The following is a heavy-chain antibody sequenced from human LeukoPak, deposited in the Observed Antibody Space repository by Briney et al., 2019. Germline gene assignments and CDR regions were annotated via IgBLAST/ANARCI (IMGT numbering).Heavy chain of an antibody. CDR3: ARRDNPIAVAGTLTQRIVSHDAFDI. D-gene: IGHD6-19*01. CDR1: GFTFSSYS. J-gene: IGHJ3*02. Sequence: GGSLRLSCAASGFTFSSYSMNWVRQAPGKGLECVSSISSSSSYIYYADSVKGRFTISRDNAKNSLYLQMNSLRAEDTAVYYCARRDNPIAVAGTLTQRIVSHDAFDIWGQGTMVTVSS. CDR2: ISSSSSYI. V-gene: IGHV3-21*01.